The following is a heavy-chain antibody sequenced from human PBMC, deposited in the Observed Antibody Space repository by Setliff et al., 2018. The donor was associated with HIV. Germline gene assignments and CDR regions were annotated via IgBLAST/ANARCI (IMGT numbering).Heavy chain of an antibody. CDR3: AKVLDIATTGRRLGVLDI. J-gene: IGHJ3*02. D-gene: IGHD6-13*01. V-gene: IGHV3-23*01. CDR1: GITFSRSA. CDR2: ISGSGDDT. Sequence: LRLSCAASGITFSRSAMSWVRQAPGKGLEWVSGISGSGDDTYYADSVKGRFTISRDNSKNTLYLQMNSLRVEDTALYYCAKVLDIATTGRRLGVLDIWGQVTMVTVSS.